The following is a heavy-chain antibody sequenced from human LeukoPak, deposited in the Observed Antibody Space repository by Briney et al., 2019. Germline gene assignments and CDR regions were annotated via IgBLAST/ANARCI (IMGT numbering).Heavy chain of an antibody. CDR3: AREGRGLRRYYFDG. V-gene: IGHV3-23*01. Sequence: PGGSLRLSCAASGFTFSNYAMSWVRQAPGKGLEWVSGFSDIGDTTYYADSVRGRFTISRDNSRNTLYLQMNSLRAEDTAVYFCAREGRGLRRYYFDGWGQGALVTVSS. CDR2: FSDIGDTT. CDR1: GFTFSNYA. D-gene: IGHD5-12*01. J-gene: IGHJ4*02.